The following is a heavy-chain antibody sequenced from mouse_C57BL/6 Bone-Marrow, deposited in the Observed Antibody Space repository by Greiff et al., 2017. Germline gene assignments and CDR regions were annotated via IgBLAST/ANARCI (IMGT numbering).Heavy chain of an antibody. J-gene: IGHJ2*01. CDR3: ARWGSGYDYYFDY. V-gene: IGHV1-19*01. CDR1: GYTFTDYY. Sequence: EVKLQESGPVLVKPGASVKMSCKASGYTFTDYYMNWVKQSHGKSLEWIGVINPYNGGTSYNQKFKGKATLTVDKSSSTAYMELNSLTSEDSAVYYCARWGSGYDYYFDYWGQGTTLTVSS. D-gene: IGHD2-4*01. CDR2: INPYNGGT.